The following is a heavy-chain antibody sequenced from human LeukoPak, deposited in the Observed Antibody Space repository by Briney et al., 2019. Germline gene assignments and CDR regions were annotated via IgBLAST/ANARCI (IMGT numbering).Heavy chain of an antibody. CDR3: AKTLGGSYLIFDY. CDR1: GFTFSNYA. Sequence: GGSLRLSCAASGFTFSNYAMSWVRHAPGKGLEWVSGINSGGGSTYYADSVKGRFTISRDNSKNTLFVQVNSLRAEDTAIYYCAKTLGGSYLIFDYWGQGTLVTVSS. D-gene: IGHD1-26*01. J-gene: IGHJ4*02. CDR2: INSGGGST. V-gene: IGHV3-23*01.